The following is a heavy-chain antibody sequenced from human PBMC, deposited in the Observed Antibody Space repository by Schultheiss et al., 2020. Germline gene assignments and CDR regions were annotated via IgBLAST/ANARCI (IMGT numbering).Heavy chain of an antibody. J-gene: IGHJ4*02. CDR2: ISSSSSTI. CDR1: GFTFSSYS. CDR3: ARDGYPYYYDSSGYDY. V-gene: IGHV3-48*02. D-gene: IGHD3-22*01. Sequence: GGSLRLSCAASGFTFSSYSMNWVRQAPGKGLEWVSYISSSSSTIYYADSVKGRFTISRDNAKNLLYLQMNSLRDEDTAVYYCARDGYPYYYDSSGYDYWGQGTLVTVSS.